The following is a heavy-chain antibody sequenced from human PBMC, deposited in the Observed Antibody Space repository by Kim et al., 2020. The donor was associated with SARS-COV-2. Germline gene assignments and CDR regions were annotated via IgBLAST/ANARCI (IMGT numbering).Heavy chain of an antibody. V-gene: IGHV4-39*01. Sequence: SETLSLTCTVSGGSISSSSYYWGWIRQPPGKGLEWIGSIYYSGSTYYNPSLKSRVTISVDTSKNQFSLKLSSVTAADTAVYYCARQNFPATDYYYYYGMDVWGQGTTVTVSS. CDR2: IYYSGST. CDR3: ARQNFPATDYYYYYGMDV. J-gene: IGHJ6*02. CDR1: GGSISSSSYY.